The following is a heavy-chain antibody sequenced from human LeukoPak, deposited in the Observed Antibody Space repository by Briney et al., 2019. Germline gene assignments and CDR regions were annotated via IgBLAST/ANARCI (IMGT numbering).Heavy chain of an antibody. CDR1: GDTFSSYA. V-gene: IGHV1-69*13. J-gene: IGHJ4*02. CDR3: AKDPRVYYHDGSGYYYEY. Sequence: SVKVSCKASGDTFSSYAISWVRQAPGQGLECMGGTIPIFGTAKYAQKFQGRVTITADESTSTAYMELSNLRSEDTAVYYCAKDPRVYYHDGSGYYYEYWGQGTLVTVSS. CDR2: TIPIFGTA. D-gene: IGHD3-22*01.